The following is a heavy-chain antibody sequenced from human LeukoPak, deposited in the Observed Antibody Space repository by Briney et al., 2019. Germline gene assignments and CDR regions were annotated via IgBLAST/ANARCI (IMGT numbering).Heavy chain of an antibody. CDR2: IDWDGDK. V-gene: IGHV2-70*01. CDR3: ARTANWEYYFDY. CDR1: GFSLSTSGVG. Sequence: SGPTLVKPTQTLTLTCTFSGFSLSTSGVGVGWIRQPPGKALEWLALIDWDGDKYYNTSLKTRLTISKDTSKSQVVLTMTNMDPVDTATYYCARTANWEYYFDYWGQGTLVTVSS. J-gene: IGHJ4*02. D-gene: IGHD7-27*01.